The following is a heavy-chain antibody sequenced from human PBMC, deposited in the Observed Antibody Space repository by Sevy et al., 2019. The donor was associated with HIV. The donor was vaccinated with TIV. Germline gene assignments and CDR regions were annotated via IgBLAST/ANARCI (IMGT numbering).Heavy chain of an antibody. V-gene: IGHV1-69*13. CDR1: GGTVSSYA. D-gene: IGHD6-13*01. Sequence: ASVKVSCKASGGTVSSYAISWVRQAPGQGLEWMGGTIPIFGTANYAQKFQGRVTITADESTSTAYMELSSLRSEDTAVYYCTREEQQLVRGNWFDPWGQGTLVTVSS. CDR2: TIPIFGTA. CDR3: TREEQQLVRGNWFDP. J-gene: IGHJ5*02.